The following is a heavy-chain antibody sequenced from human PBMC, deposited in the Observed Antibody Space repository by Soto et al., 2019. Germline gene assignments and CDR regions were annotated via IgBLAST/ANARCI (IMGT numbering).Heavy chain of an antibody. Sequence: SVKVSCKASGGTFSSYTISWVRQAPGQGLEWMGRIIPILGIANYAQKFQGRVTITADKSTSTAYMELSSLRSEDTAVYYCARDQGSSYRFDPWGQRTLVTVSS. CDR2: IIPILGIA. J-gene: IGHJ5*02. CDR3: ARDQGSSYRFDP. D-gene: IGHD6-6*01. V-gene: IGHV1-69*04. CDR1: GGTFSSYT.